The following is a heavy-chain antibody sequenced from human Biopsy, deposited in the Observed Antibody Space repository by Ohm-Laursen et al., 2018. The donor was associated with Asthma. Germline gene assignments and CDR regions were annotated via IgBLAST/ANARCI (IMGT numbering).Heavy chain of an antibody. D-gene: IGHD6-19*01. Sequence: GSSVKVSCKASGYTFTSYAMHWVRQAPGQRLEWMGWINAGNGNTKYSQKFQGRVTITRDTSASTAYMELSSLRSEDTAVYYCARSIAVADSDAFDIWGQGTMVTVSS. CDR2: INAGNGNT. V-gene: IGHV1-3*01. CDR1: GYTFTSYA. J-gene: IGHJ3*02. CDR3: ARSIAVADSDAFDI.